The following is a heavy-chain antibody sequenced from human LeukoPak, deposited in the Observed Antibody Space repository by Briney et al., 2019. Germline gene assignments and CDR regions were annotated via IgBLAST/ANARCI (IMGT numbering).Heavy chain of an antibody. D-gene: IGHD3-16*01. CDR1: GGSISSSSYY. CDR2: IYYSGST. Sequence: PSETLSLTCTVSGGSISSSSYYWGWIRQPPGKGLEWIGSIYYSGSTYYNPSLKSRVTISVDTSKNQFSLKLSSVTAADTAVYYCATLATDSMEVGEGDAFDIWGQGTMVTVSS. CDR3: ATLATDSMEVGEGDAFDI. V-gene: IGHV4-39*01. J-gene: IGHJ3*02.